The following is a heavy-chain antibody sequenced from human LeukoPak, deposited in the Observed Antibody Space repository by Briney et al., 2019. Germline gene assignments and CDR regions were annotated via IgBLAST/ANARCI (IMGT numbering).Heavy chain of an antibody. D-gene: IGHD3-10*01. CDR2: IYYSGST. V-gene: IGHV4-31*03. Sequence: PSQTLSLTCTVSGGSIISGGYYWSWIRQHPGKGLEWIGYIYYSGSTYYNPSLKSRVTISVDTSKNQFSLKLSSVTAADTAVYYCARGVLLWFGELLPFVYWGQGTLVTVSS. CDR1: GGSIISGGYY. J-gene: IGHJ4*02. CDR3: ARGVLLWFGELLPFVY.